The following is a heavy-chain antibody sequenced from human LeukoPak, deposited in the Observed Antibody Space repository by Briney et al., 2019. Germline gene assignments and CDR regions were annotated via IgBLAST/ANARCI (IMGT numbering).Heavy chain of an antibody. CDR3: ARQVVTPDY. Sequence: GEFLKISCKGSGYSFASYWIAWVRQLPGKGLEWMGVIYPGDSDTKYSPSFQGQVTISADKSINTAYLQWSSLKASDTAIYYCARQVVTPDYWGQGTLVTVSS. CDR2: IYPGDSDT. D-gene: IGHD4-23*01. CDR1: GYSFASYW. V-gene: IGHV5-51*01. J-gene: IGHJ4*02.